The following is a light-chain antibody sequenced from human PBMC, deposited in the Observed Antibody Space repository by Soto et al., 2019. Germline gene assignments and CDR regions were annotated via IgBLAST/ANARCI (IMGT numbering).Light chain of an antibody. CDR2: KAS. J-gene: IGKJ2*01. Sequence: DIQMTQSPSTLSASVGDRVTITCRASQSLNIWLAWYQQKPGKAPKLLISKASSLESGVPSRFSGSGSGTEFTLTISSLQPDEFATYYCQQYKAYSYTFGQGTKLEMK. CDR3: QQYKAYSYT. V-gene: IGKV1-5*03. CDR1: QSLNIW.